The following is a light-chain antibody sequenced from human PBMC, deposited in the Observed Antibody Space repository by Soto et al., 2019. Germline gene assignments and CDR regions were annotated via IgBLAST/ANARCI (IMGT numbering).Light chain of an antibody. V-gene: IGKV3-20*01. Sequence: EIVLTQSPGTLSLSPGERASLSCRASQSVSNIHLAWYQQKPGQAPRLLIYGASSRASGIPDRFSGSGSGTDFTLTISTLEHADFAVYYYQRHGDLQYTFGQGTELEIK. CDR3: QRHGDLQYT. J-gene: IGKJ2*01. CDR1: QSVSNIH. CDR2: GAS.